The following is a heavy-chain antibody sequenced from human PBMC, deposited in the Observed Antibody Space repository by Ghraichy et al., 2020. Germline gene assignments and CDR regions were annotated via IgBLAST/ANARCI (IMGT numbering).Heavy chain of an antibody. CDR3: AKGTGTTWGAFDI. CDR2: ISSSGGKT. V-gene: IGHV3-23*01. J-gene: IGHJ3*02. CDR1: GFTFSRYA. Sequence: GESLNISCAASGFTFSRYAMSWVRQAPGKGLEWVSTISSSGGKTYYADSVKGRFTITRANSKNTLYLQMNSLRAEEPAVYYCAKGTGTTWGAFDIWGQGTMVTVSS. D-gene: IGHD1-7*01.